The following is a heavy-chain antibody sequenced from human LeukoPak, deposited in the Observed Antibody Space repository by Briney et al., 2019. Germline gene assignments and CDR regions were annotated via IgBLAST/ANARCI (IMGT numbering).Heavy chain of an antibody. CDR2: FYYSGST. CDR3: ARGFRGPNFDY. D-gene: IGHD3-10*01. J-gene: IGHJ4*02. CDR1: GGSIGSSSYY. V-gene: IGHV4-39*07. Sequence: SETLSLTCTVSGGSIGSSSYYWGWIRQPPGKGLEWIGTFYYSGSTFYNPSVMSRVTISGDTSKNQFSLKLRSLTAADTAVYYCARGFRGPNFDYWGQGTLVTVSS.